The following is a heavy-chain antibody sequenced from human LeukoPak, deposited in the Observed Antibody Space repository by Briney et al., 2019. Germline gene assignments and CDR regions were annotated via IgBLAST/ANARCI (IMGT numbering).Heavy chain of an antibody. CDR1: GFTFTSYD. CDR2: IIPIFGTA. J-gene: IGHJ4*02. Sequence: SVKVSCKASGFTFTSYDINWVRQAPGQGLEWMGGIIPIFGTANYAQKFQGRVTITADESTSTAYMELSSLRSEDTAVYYCAREGWSYYWFDYWGQGTLVTVSS. CDR3: AREGWSYYWFDY. V-gene: IGHV1-69*13. D-gene: IGHD1-26*01.